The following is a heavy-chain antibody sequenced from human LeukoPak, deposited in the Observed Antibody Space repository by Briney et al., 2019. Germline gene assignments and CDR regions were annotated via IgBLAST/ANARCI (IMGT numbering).Heavy chain of an antibody. V-gene: IGHV3-21*04. CDR1: GFTFHSHS. Sequence: GGSLRLSCAASGFTFHSHSMNWVRQAPGKGLEWVSSISMTSSYIYYADSVKGRFTISRDNAKNSLYLHMNSLKTEDTAVYYCTRHLERRWPNGDYWGQGTLVTVSS. D-gene: IGHD5-24*01. CDR2: ISMTSSYI. CDR3: TRHLERRWPNGDY. J-gene: IGHJ4*02.